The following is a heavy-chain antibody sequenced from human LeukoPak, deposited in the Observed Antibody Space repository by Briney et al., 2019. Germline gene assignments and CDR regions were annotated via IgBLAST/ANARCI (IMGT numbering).Heavy chain of an antibody. CDR2: IYYSGST. V-gene: IGHV4-59*01. D-gene: IGHD3-16*02. CDR3: ARWHASLRYFDY. CDR1: GFTFSSYE. Sequence: SGGSLRLSCAASGFTFSSYEMNWVRQAPGKGLEWVGYIYYSGSTNYNPSLKSRVTISVDTSKNQFSLKLSSVTAADTAVYYCARWHASLRYFDYWGQGTLVTVSS. J-gene: IGHJ4*02.